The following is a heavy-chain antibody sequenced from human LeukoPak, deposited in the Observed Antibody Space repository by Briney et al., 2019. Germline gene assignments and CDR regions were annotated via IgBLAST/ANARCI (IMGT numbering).Heavy chain of an antibody. CDR1: GYTFTSYD. V-gene: IGHV1-8*01. CDR3: ARETGTEDVNWFDP. CDR2: MNPNSGNT. Sequence: APVKVSCKASGYTFTSYDINWVRQATGQGLEWMGWMNPNSGNTGYAQKFQGRITMTRNTSISTAYMELSSLRSEDTAVYYCARETGTEDVNWFDPWGQGTLVTVSS. J-gene: IGHJ5*02. D-gene: IGHD1-1*01.